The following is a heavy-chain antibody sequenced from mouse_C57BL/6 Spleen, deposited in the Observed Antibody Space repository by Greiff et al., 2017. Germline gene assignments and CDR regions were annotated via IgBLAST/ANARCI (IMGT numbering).Heavy chain of an antibody. CDR2: INPSTGGT. Sequence: VQLQQSGPELVKPGASVKISCKASGYSFTGYYMNWVKQSPEKSLEWIGEINPSTGGTTYNQTFKAKATLTVDKSSSTAYMQLKSLTSEDSAVYYCASPRYFDVWGTGTTVTVSS. CDR3: ASPRYFDV. CDR1: GYSFTGYY. J-gene: IGHJ1*03. V-gene: IGHV1-42*01.